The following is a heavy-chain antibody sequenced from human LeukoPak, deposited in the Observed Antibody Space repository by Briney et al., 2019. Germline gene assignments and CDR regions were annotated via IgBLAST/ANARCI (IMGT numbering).Heavy chain of an antibody. Sequence: GGSLRLSCAASGFTFSSYWTSWVRQAPGKGLEWVANIKQDGSEKYYVDSVKGRFTISRDNAKNSLYLQMNSLRAEDTAVYYCASLLTYYYDSSGYWGFDAFDIWGQGTMVTVSS. D-gene: IGHD3-22*01. J-gene: IGHJ3*02. CDR1: GFTFSSYW. CDR3: ASLLTYYYDSSGYWGFDAFDI. CDR2: IKQDGSEK. V-gene: IGHV3-7*01.